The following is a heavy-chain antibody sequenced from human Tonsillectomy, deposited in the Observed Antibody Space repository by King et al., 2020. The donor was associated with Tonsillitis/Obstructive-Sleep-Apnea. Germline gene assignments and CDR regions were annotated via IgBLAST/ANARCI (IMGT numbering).Heavy chain of an antibody. CDR3: AREEGECTINSFYTCFDP. Sequence: QLVQSGGGLVKPGGSLRLSCAASGFSFNNYAMNWVRQSPGKGLEWVSSISTAGTYIFYADSVKGRFAISRDNAKNSLYLQMNSLRAEDAAIYYCAREEGECTINSFYTCFDPWRQGPLVPVAS. J-gene: IGHJ5*02. CDR2: ISTAGTYI. D-gene: IGHD2-2*02. V-gene: IGHV3-21*06. CDR1: GFSFNNYA.